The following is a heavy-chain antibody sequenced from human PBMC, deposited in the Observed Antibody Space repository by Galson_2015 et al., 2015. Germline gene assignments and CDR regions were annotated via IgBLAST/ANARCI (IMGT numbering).Heavy chain of an antibody. Sequence: SLRLSCAASGFTFGSYAMHWVRQAPGKGLEWVAFISYDGSNKYYADSVKGRFTISRDNSKNTLYVQMNMLRAEDTAVYYCTTTHDAFDIWGQGTMVTVSS. CDR2: ISYDGSNK. J-gene: IGHJ3*02. CDR3: TTTHDAFDI. CDR1: GFTFGSYA. V-gene: IGHV3-30-3*02.